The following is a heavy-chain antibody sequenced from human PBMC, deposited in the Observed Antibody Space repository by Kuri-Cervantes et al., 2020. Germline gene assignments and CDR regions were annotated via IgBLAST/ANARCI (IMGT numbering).Heavy chain of an antibody. CDR2: MNPNSGNT. J-gene: IGHJ4*02. Sequence: ASVKVSCKASGYTFTGYHMHWVRQAPGQGLEWMGWMNPNSGNTGYAQKFQGRVTMTRNTSISTAYMELSSLRSEDTAVYYCARDYCGGDCYSAVGYWGQGTLVTVSS. CDR3: ARDYCGGDCYSAVGY. D-gene: IGHD2-21*02. CDR1: GYTFTGYH. V-gene: IGHV1-8*02.